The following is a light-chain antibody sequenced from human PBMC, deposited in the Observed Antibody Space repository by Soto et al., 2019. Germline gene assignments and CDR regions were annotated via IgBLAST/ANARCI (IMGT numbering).Light chain of an antibody. V-gene: IGKV3-11*01. CDR3: QQRSISVT. CDR1: QIVSIL. Sequence: EIVMTRSPATLSLSPGERATLSFMAMQIVSILLALYQQQPGQAPRLLIHGATTRATGLPARFSGSGSGTDFTLTISSLEPEDFAVYYCQQRSISVTFGQGTKVDIK. J-gene: IGKJ1*01. CDR2: GAT.